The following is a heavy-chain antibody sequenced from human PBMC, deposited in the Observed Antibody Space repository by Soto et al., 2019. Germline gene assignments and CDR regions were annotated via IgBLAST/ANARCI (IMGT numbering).Heavy chain of an antibody. J-gene: IGHJ6*02. V-gene: IGHV1-2*04. CDR2: INPNSGGT. CDR3: ARDKLRGIVVPAAAHYYYYGMDV. D-gene: IGHD2-2*01. CDR1: VYTFTVYY. Sequence: GASVTVSCKASVYTFTVYYMHWVRQAHGQGLELMGWINPNSGGTNYAQKFQGWVTMTRDTSISTAYMELSRLRSDDTAVYYCARDKLRGIVVPAAAHYYYYGMDVWGQGTTVTVSS.